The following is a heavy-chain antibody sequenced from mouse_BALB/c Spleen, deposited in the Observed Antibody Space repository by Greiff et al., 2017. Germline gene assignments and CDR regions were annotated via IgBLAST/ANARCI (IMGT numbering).Heavy chain of an antibody. CDR2: IYPSDSYT. V-gene: IGHV1-69*02. CDR1: GYTFTSYW. Sequence: VQLQQSGAELVRPGASVKLSCKASGYTFTSYWINWVKQRPGQGLEWIGNIYPSDSYTNYNQKFKDKATLTVDKSSSTAYMQLSSPTSEDSAVYYCTRGNYDAMDYWGQGTSVTVSS. D-gene: IGHD2-1*01. J-gene: IGHJ4*01. CDR3: TRGNYDAMDY.